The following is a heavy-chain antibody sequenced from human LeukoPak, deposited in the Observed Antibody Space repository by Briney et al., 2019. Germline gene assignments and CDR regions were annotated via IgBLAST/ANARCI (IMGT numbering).Heavy chain of an antibody. CDR2: IYYSGST. D-gene: IGHD6-19*01. CDR3: ARDHSSGWYRGFDY. V-gene: IGHV4-39*07. J-gene: IGHJ4*02. CDR1: GGSISSSSYY. Sequence: SETLSLTCTVSGGSISSSSYYWGWIRQPPGKGLEWIGSIYYSGSTNYNPSLKSRVTISVDTSKNQFSLKLSSVTAADTAVYYCARDHSSGWYRGFDYWGQGTLVTVSS.